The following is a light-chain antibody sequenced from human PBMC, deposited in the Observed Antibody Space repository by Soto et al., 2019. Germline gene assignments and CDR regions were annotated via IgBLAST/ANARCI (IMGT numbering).Light chain of an antibody. CDR2: GAS. V-gene: IGKV3-20*01. Sequence: EIVLTQSPGTLSLSPGERATLSCRTSQSVSSDYLAWYQQKPGQAPRLLIYGASSRATGIPDRFSGSGFGTDFTLTISRLEPEDFAVYYCQQYGSSSWTFGQGTKVDIK. J-gene: IGKJ1*01. CDR3: QQYGSSSWT. CDR1: QSVSSDY.